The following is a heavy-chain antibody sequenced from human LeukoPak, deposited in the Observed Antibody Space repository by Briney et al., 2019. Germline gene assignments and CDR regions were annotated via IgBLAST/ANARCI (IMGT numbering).Heavy chain of an antibody. V-gene: IGHV6-1*01. CDR2: TYYRSKWYN. Sequence: SQTLSLTCAISGDSVSSNSAAWNWIRQSPSRGLEWLGRTYYRSKWYNDYAVSVKSRININPDTTKNQFFLQLNSVTPEDTAVYYCASSGSGSLYYYYGMDVWGQGTTVTVSS. J-gene: IGHJ6*02. CDR1: GDSVSSNSAA. CDR3: ASSGSGSLYYYYGMDV. D-gene: IGHD3-10*01.